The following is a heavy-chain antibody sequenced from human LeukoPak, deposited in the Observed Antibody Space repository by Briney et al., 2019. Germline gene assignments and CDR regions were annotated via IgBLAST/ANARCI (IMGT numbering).Heavy chain of an antibody. CDR3: AAVPRFRGPDAFDI. J-gene: IGHJ3*02. Sequence: SVKVSCKASGFTFTSSAVQWVRQARGQRLEWIGWIVVGSGNTNYAQKFQERVTITRDMSTSTAYMELSSLRSEDTAVYYCAAVPRFRGPDAFDIWGQGTMVTVSS. V-gene: IGHV1-58*01. D-gene: IGHD3-16*01. CDR1: GFTFTSSA. CDR2: IVVGSGNT.